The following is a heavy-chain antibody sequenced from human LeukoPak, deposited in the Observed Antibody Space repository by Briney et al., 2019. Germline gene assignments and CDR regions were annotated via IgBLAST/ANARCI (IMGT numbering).Heavy chain of an antibody. CDR2: ILDSGSA. Sequence: PSETLSLTCTISGGSIRTHYWTWIRQSPGKGLEWIGYILDSGSANYNPSLKSRVTISIDTSKNQFSLKLSSVTVADTAVYYCARASYSYDINGWVPFDYWGQGTLVTVSS. D-gene: IGHD3-22*01. CDR3: ARASYSYDINGWVPFDY. CDR1: GGSIRTHY. J-gene: IGHJ4*02. V-gene: IGHV4-59*11.